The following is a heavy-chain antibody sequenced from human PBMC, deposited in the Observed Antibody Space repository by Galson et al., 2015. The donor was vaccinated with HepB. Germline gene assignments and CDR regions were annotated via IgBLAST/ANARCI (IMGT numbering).Heavy chain of an antibody. CDR2: INAGNGNT. CDR3: AREGSSSYAFDI. CDR1: GYTFINYA. V-gene: IGHV1-3*01. J-gene: IGHJ3*02. Sequence: SVKVSCKASGYTFINYAIHWLRQPPGQRLEWMGWINAGNGNTKYSQKFQDRVSITRDTSASTAYIELSSLRSEHTAVYYCAREGSSSYAFDIWGQGTMVTVSS. D-gene: IGHD2-2*01.